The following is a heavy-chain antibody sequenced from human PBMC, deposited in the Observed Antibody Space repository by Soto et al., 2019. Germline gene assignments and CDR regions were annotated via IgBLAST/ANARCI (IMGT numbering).Heavy chain of an antibody. V-gene: IGHV1-2*04. CDR2: INPNSGGT. Sequence: GASVKVSCKASGYTFTGYYMHWVRQAPGQGLEWMGWINPNSGGTNYAQKFQGWVTMTRDTSISTAYMELSRLRSDDTAVYYCARDFDSSGYRLGYWGQGTLVTVAS. CDR3: ARDFDSSGYRLGY. J-gene: IGHJ4*02. D-gene: IGHD3-22*01. CDR1: GYTFTGYY.